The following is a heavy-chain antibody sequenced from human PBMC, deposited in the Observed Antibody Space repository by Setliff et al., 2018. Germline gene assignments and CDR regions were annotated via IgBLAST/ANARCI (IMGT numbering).Heavy chain of an antibody. D-gene: IGHD3-3*01. CDR3: ARDATYYDFWSDYSPDAFDI. CDR1: GYSISSGYY. Sequence: PSETLSLTCAVSGYSISSGYYWGWIRQPPGKGLEWIGYIYDSGSTNYNPSLKSRVTISVDTSKNQFSLKLSSVTAADTAMYYCARDATYYDFWSDYSPDAFDIWGQGTMVTVSS. J-gene: IGHJ3*02. V-gene: IGHV4-38-2*02. CDR2: IYDSGST.